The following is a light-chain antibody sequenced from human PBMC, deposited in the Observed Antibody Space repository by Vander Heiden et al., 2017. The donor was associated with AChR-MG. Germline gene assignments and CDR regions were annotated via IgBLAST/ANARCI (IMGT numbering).Light chain of an antibody. V-gene: IGKV3D-15*01. J-gene: IGKJ4*01. CDR1: QSGSSN. CDR3: QQESNWPPLT. CDR2: SAS. Sequence: EIVLTQSPATLSVSPGERATLPCRASQSGSSNIAWYQQKPGQAPRLLIYSASTRATGIPARFSGSGSGTEFTLTISSLQSEDFAVYYCQQESNWPPLTFGGGTKVEIK.